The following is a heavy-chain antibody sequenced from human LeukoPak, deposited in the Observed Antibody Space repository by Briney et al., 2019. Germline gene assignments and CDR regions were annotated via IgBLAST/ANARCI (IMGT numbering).Heavy chain of an antibody. D-gene: IGHD3-3*01. CDR3: ARVGLYYDFWSGYSPYYYMDV. CDR1: GFTFSSYW. V-gene: IGHV3-7*01. CDR2: IKQDGSEK. Sequence: GGSLRLSCAASGFTFSSYWMSWVRQAPGKGLEWVANIKQDGSEKYYVDSVKGRFTISRDNAKNSLYLQMNSLRAEDTAVYYCARVGLYYDFWSGYSPYYYMDVWGKGTTVTVSS. J-gene: IGHJ6*03.